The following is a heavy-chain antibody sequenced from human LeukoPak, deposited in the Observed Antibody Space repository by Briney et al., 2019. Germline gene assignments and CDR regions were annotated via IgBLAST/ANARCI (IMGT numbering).Heavy chain of an antibody. V-gene: IGHV4-34*01. D-gene: IGHD3-10*01. J-gene: IGHJ5*02. CDR3: ARSYYGSGSYYNWFDP. CDR2: IKRRGNT. Sequence: PSEILSLTCVVSGGSLSGSFSSYFWTWIRQPPGKGLEWIGEIKRRGNTNYNPSLKSRVTMSVDTSKNDLSLELTSLTAADTAVYYCARSYYGSGSYYNWFDPWGQGTLVTVSS. CDR1: GGSLSGSFSSYF.